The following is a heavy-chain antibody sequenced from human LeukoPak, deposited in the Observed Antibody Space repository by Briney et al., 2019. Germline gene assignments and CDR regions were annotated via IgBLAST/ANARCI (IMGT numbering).Heavy chain of an antibody. CDR3: ARDV. J-gene: IGHJ6*02. CDR2: ISYDGSNE. CDR1: GFTFSSYA. Sequence: GGSLRLSCAASGFTFSSYAMHWVRQAPGKGLEWVAVISYDGSNEYYADPVKGRFTISRDNSKNTLYLQMNSLRAEDTAVYYCARDVWGQGTTVTVSS. V-gene: IGHV3-30-3*01.